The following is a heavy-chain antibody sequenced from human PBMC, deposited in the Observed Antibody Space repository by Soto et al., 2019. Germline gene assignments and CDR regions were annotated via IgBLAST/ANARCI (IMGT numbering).Heavy chain of an antibody. V-gene: IGHV4-39*01. Sequence: ASETLSLTCTVSGGSISRSSYYWGWIRQPPGKGSEWIGSIYYSGSTYYNPSLKSRVTISVDTSKNQFSLKLSSVTAADTAVYYCATMFPQNWNAYYWGQGTLVTVSS. CDR1: GGSISRSSYY. CDR2: IYYSGST. D-gene: IGHD1-1*01. J-gene: IGHJ4*02. CDR3: ATMFPQNWNAYY.